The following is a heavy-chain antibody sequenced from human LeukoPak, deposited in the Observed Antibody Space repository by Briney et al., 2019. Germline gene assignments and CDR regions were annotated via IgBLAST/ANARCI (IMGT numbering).Heavy chain of an antibody. J-gene: IGHJ4*02. CDR2: IGGSDGTT. CDR1: GFTFSSHA. CDR3: AKLLYSSTFFNY. Sequence: PGGSLRLSCAASGFTFSSHAMSWVRQAPGKGLEWVSAIGGSDGTTYYADSVKGRFTISRDNSKNTLYLQMNSLRAEDTAVYHCAKLLYSSTFFNYWGQGTLVTVSS. D-gene: IGHD6-13*01. V-gene: IGHV3-23*01.